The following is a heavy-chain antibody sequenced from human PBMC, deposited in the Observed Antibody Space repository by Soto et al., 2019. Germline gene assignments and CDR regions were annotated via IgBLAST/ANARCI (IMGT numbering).Heavy chain of an antibody. D-gene: IGHD3-22*01. CDR1: GFTFTRYS. Sequence: EVQLVESGGGLVKPGGSLRLSCAASGFTFTRYSMNWVRQAPGKGLEWVSSISSTTNYIYYGDSMKGRFTISRDNAKNSLYLEMNSLRAEDTAVYYCARPGIDTSGYYSTHNYGMDLWGPGTTVIVSS. J-gene: IGHJ6*02. CDR3: ARPGIDTSGYYSTHNYGMDL. V-gene: IGHV3-21*06. CDR2: ISSTTNYI.